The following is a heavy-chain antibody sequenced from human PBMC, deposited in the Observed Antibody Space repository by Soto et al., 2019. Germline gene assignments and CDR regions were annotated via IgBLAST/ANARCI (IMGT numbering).Heavy chain of an antibody. Sequence: PRGSRRSSFAASSFSLTDYKVYFVRRGPGKGLEWVAHITDGLTKHYADFVQGRFTISRDNAKNSLYLELTDLRDDDTAVYYCARDTSHGVTIGGLDSWGQGTLVTVSS. CDR1: SFSLTDYK. CDR3: ARDTSHGVTIGGLDS. CDR2: ITDGLTK. J-gene: IGHJ4*02. V-gene: IGHV3-48*02. D-gene: IGHD3-16*01.